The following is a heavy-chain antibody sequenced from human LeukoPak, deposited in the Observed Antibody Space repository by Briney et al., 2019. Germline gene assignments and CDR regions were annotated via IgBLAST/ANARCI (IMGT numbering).Heavy chain of an antibody. CDR3: ARVSGYSGYEFFDY. CDR1: GYTFTSYG. Sequence: ASVKVSCKASGYTFTSYGISWVRQAPGQGLEWMGWISAYNGNTNYAQKLQGSVTMTTDTSTSTAYMELRSLRSDDTAVYYCARVSGYSGYEFFDYWGQGTLVTVSS. V-gene: IGHV1-18*01. D-gene: IGHD5-12*01. J-gene: IGHJ4*02. CDR2: ISAYNGNT.